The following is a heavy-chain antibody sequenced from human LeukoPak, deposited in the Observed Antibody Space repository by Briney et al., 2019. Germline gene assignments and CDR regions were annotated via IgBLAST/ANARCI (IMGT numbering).Heavy chain of an antibody. CDR1: GNTFTSYY. CDR3: AREISRLGNAFDI. V-gene: IGHV1-46*01. CDR2: INPSGGST. J-gene: IGHJ3*02. D-gene: IGHD2/OR15-2a*01. Sequence: ASVKVSCRASGNTFTSYYMHWVRQAPGQGLEWMGIINPSGGSTSYAQKFQGRVTMTRDTSTSTVYMELSSLRSEDTAVYYCAREISRLGNAFDIWGQGTMVTVSS.